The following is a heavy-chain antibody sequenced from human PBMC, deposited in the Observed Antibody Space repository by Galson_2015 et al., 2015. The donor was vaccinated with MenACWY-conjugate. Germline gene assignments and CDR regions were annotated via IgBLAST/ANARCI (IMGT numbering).Heavy chain of an antibody. D-gene: IGHD3-10*01. Sequence: SLLLSCAASGFTFISYRMYWCRQDPAEGLEEGSSISRSSSTIYYTDSLKSRFTISRDNAKNSLYLQMNSLRAEDTAVYYCARVELLWCGESIRWFDSWGQGTLVTVSS. CDR1: GFTFISYR. J-gene: IGHJ5*01. CDR3: ARVELLWCGESIRWFDS. CDR2: ISRSSSTI. V-gene: IGHV3-48*04.